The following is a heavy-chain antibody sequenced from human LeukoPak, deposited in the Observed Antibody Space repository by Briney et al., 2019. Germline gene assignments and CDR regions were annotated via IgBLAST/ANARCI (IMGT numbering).Heavy chain of an antibody. CDR3: ARGPPYGPQHY. D-gene: IGHD4-17*01. CDR2: INPNSGNT. J-gene: IGHJ4*02. Sequence: ASVKVSCKASGYTFTNYEINWVRQATGQGLEWMGWINPNSGNTGYLQKFQGRVTITRKTSINTAYMYLSSLRSEDTAVYYCARGPPYGPQHYWGQGTLVTVSS. V-gene: IGHV1-8*03. CDR1: GYTFTNYE.